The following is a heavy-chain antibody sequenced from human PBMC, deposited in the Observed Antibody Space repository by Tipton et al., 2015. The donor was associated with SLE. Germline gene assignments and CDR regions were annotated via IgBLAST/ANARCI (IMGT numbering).Heavy chain of an antibody. CDR3: ARAANWGYFDY. CDR1: GGTFSSSA. Sequence: QVQLVQSGPEVKKPGSSVKASCKASGGTFSSSAISWVRQAPGQGLEWMGAIIPMFGAKTYAQKFQGRVTMTRDTSTSTVYMELSSLRSEDTAVYYCARAANWGYFDYWGQGTLVTVSS. J-gene: IGHJ4*02. V-gene: IGHV1-69*06. CDR2: IIPMFGAK. D-gene: IGHD7-27*01.